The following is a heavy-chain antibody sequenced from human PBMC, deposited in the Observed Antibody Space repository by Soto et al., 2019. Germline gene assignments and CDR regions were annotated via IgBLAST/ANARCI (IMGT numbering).Heavy chain of an antibody. D-gene: IGHD2-15*01. CDR1: GFTFSSYS. CDR2: ISGSGGST. CDR3: AKGSEYCSGGSCFFGDY. J-gene: IGHJ4*02. Sequence: EVQLVESGGGLVKPGGSLRLSCAASGFTFSSYSMNWVRQAPGKGLEWVSAISGSGGSTYYADSVKGRFTISRDNSKNTLYLQMNSLRAEDTAVYYCAKGSEYCSGGSCFFGDYWGQGTLVTVSS. V-gene: IGHV3-23*04.